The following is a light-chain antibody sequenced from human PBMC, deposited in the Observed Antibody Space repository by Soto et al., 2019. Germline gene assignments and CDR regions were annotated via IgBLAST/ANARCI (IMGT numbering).Light chain of an antibody. CDR3: QQYGTSPLT. J-gene: IGKJ4*01. Sequence: VVLTHSPATLSLSPGERATLSCRASQSVSSYLAWYQQKPGQAPRLLIYDASSRATGIPDRFSGSGSGTDFTLTISRLEPEDFAVYYCQQYGTSPLTSGGGTKVDI. CDR1: QSVSSY. V-gene: IGKV3-20*01. CDR2: DAS.